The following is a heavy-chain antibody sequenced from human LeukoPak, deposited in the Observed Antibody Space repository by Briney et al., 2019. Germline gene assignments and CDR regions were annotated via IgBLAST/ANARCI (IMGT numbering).Heavy chain of an antibody. J-gene: IGHJ4*02. V-gene: IGHV4-39*01. D-gene: IGHD7-27*01. CDR3: ARHGNWDPFDY. CDR1: GGSISSSPYY. Sequence: PSETLSLTCSVSGGSISSSPYYWDWIRQPPGKGLEWIGNIYYTGRSTSFHPSLKSRLTISVDRSKNHFSLKMNSVTAADTGVYYCARHGNWDPFDYWGQGILVTVSS. CDR2: IYYTGRST.